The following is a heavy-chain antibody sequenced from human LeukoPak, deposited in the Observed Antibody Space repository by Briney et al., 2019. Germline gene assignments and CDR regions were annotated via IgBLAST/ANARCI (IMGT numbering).Heavy chain of an antibody. CDR2: INPNSGGT. Sequence: ASVKVSCKASGYTFTAYYMHWVRQAPGQGLEWMGWINPNSGGTNYAQNFQGRVTMTRDTSISTAYMELSRLRSDDTAVYYCARVYPLRVPAAMDYWGQGTLVTVSS. J-gene: IGHJ4*02. D-gene: IGHD2-2*01. CDR1: GYTFTAYY. CDR3: ARVYPLRVPAAMDY. V-gene: IGHV1-2*02.